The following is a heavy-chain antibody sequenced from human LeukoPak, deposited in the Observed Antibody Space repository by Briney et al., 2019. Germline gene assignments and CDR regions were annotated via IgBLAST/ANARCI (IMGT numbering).Heavy chain of an antibody. J-gene: IGHJ6*02. CDR1: GYTFTGYY. V-gene: IGHV1-2*02. D-gene: IGHD2-15*01. Sequence: GASVKVSCKASGYTFTGYYMHWVRQAPGQGLEWMGWINPNSGGTNYAQKFQGRVTMTRDTSISTAYMELSRLRSDDTAVYYCARDIVVVVAATPGGMDVWGRGTTVTVSS. CDR2: INPNSGGT. CDR3: ARDIVVVVAATPGGMDV.